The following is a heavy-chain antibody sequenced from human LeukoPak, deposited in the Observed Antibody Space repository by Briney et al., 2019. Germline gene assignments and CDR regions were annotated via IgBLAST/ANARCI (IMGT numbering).Heavy chain of an antibody. CDR2: MNPNSGNT. V-gene: IGHV1-8*01. Sequence: AAVKVSPEASLYTFTRYELYWVRQATGEGVGWMGWMNPNSGNTGYAQKFQGRVTMTRNTSISTAYMELSSLRSEDTAVYYCARRASIAARRRGSWFDPWGQGTLVTVSS. CDR1: LYTFTRYE. D-gene: IGHD6-6*01. J-gene: IGHJ5*02. CDR3: ARRASIAARRRGSWFDP.